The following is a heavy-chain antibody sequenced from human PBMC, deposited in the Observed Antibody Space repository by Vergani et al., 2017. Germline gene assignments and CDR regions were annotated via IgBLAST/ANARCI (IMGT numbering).Heavy chain of an antibody. CDR3: AKDLGTSSGGGWFDP. D-gene: IGHD6-6*01. CDR2: ISWNSNSI. CDR1: GFTFGSYS. Sequence: EVQLVESGGGLVKPGGSLRLSCVASGFTFGSYSMNWVRQAPGKGLEWVSGISWNSNSIGYADSVKGRFTISRDNAKNSLYLQMNSLRAEDTALYYCAKDLGTSSGGGWFDPWGQGTQVIVSS. J-gene: IGHJ5*02. V-gene: IGHV3-9*01.